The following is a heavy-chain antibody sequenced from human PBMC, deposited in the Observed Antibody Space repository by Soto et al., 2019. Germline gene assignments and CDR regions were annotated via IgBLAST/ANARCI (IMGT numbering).Heavy chain of an antibody. J-gene: IGHJ4*02. CDR2: LIPILGTT. CDR3: ARASGYVSGWYHDY. CDR1: GGTFSSDA. D-gene: IGHD6-19*01. Sequence: AAVKVSCKASGGTFSSDAVSWVRQAPGQGLEWMGGLIPILGTTHYAQKFQGRVTITADESTNTAYMELSSLRSDDTAVYYCARASGYVSGWYHDYWGQGTRVTVSS. V-gene: IGHV1-69*13.